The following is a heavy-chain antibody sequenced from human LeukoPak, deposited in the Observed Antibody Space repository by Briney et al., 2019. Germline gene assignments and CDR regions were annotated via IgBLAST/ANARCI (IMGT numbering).Heavy chain of an antibody. CDR2: VDPEDGET. V-gene: IGHV1-69-2*01. J-gene: IGHJ4*02. CDR3: ATGTKLMGATPFFDY. Sequence: GASVKVSCKASGYTFTDYYMHWVQQAPGKGLEWMGRVDPEDGETIYAEKFQGRVTITADTSTDTAYMELSSLRSEDTAVYYCATGTKLMGATPFFDYWGQGTLVTVSS. D-gene: IGHD1-26*01. CDR1: GYTFTDYY.